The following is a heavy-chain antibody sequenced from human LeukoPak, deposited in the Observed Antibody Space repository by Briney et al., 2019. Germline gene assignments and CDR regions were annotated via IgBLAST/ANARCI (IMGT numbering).Heavy chain of an antibody. CDR2: ISYDGSNK. D-gene: IGHD3-10*01. Sequence: GSLRLSCAASGFTYTKHAMHWVRQAPGKGLEWVAVISYDGSNKYYADSVKGRFTISRDNSKNTLYLQMNSLRAEDTAVYYCARDALLLWFGESYFDYWGQGTLVTVSS. CDR1: GFTYTKHA. V-gene: IGHV3-30*04. CDR3: ARDALLLWFGESYFDY. J-gene: IGHJ4*02.